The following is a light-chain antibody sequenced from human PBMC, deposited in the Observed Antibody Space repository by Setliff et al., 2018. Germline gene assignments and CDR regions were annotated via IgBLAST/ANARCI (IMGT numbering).Light chain of an antibody. V-gene: IGLV1-44*01. CDR1: SSNIGSNT. Sequence: QSVLTQPPSASGTPGQRFTISCSGSSSNIGSNTVNWYQQLPGTAPKLLIYRNNQRPSGVPDRFSGSKSGTYATLAISVLQSEDEADYYCAAWDDSLNGPVFGGGTKVTVL. J-gene: IGLJ2*01. CDR3: AAWDDSLNGPV. CDR2: RNN.